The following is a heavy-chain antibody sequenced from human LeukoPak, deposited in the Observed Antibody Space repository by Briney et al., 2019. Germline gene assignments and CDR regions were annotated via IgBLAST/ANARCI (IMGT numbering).Heavy chain of an antibody. Sequence: GASVKVSCKASGYTFTSYGSSWVRQAPGQGLEWVGWISACNGNTNYAQKLQGRVTMTTDTSTSTAYMELRRLRSEDTAVYYCARDAYYYDSSGFPWGQGTLVTVSS. CDR1: GYTFTSYG. V-gene: IGHV1-18*01. J-gene: IGHJ5*02. CDR2: ISACNGNT. CDR3: ARDAYYYDSSGFP. D-gene: IGHD3-22*01.